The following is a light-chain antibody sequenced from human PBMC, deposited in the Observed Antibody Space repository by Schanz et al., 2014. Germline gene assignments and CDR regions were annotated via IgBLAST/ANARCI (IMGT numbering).Light chain of an antibody. CDR3: SSFTSTSTWV. CDR2: DVS. V-gene: IGLV2-14*01. Sequence: QSALTQPPSASGSPGQSVTISCTGTSSDVGGYNYVSWYQQHPGKAPKLMIYDVSDRPSGVSNRFSGSKSGNTASLTISGLHAEDQSDYYSSSFTSTSTWVFGGGTKLTV. J-gene: IGLJ3*02. CDR1: SSDVGGYNY.